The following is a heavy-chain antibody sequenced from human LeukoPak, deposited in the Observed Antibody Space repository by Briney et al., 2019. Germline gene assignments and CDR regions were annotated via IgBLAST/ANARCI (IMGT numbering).Heavy chain of an antibody. Sequence: GGSLRLSCAASGFTFSSYAMSWVRQAPGKGLEWVSVIYSGGSTYYADSVKGRFTISRDNSKNTLYLQMNSLRAEDTAVYYCASLSGSYFGWYFDYWGQGTLVTVSS. V-gene: IGHV3-53*01. CDR1: GFTFSSYA. D-gene: IGHD1-26*01. CDR2: IYSGGST. J-gene: IGHJ4*02. CDR3: ASLSGSYFGWYFDY.